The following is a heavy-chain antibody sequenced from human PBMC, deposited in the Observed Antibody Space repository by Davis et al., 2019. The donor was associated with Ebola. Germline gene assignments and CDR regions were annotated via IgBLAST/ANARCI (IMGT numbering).Heavy chain of an antibody. J-gene: IGHJ3*02. CDR1: GFIFRNYV. CDR3: VKDSSNIWFDI. D-gene: IGHD2/OR15-2a*01. CDR2: FGTGGDT. V-gene: IGHV3-23*01. Sequence: GESLKISCETSGFIFRNYVMSWVRQAPGKGLEWVSTFGTGGDTYYADSVKGRFAMSRDNSRDTLYLQMNSLRVEDSAIYYCVKDSSNIWFDIWGQGTLVTVSS.